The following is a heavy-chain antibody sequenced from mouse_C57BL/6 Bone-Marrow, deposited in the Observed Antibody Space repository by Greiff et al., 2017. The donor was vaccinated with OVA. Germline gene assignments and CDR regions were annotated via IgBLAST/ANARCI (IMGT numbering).Heavy chain of an antibody. CDR3: ARRETGVFAY. D-gene: IGHD4-1*01. Sequence: QVTLKVSGPGILQSSQTLSLTCSFSGFSLSTPGLGVRWILHPSGKGLEWLAHFYWDDDNRYNPSLKGLLTISKETSRNQVFLKSTSGDTADTATYYCARRETGVFAYWGQGTLVTGSA. CDR1: GFSLSTPGLG. CDR2: FYWDDDN. J-gene: IGHJ3*01. V-gene: IGHV8-12*01.